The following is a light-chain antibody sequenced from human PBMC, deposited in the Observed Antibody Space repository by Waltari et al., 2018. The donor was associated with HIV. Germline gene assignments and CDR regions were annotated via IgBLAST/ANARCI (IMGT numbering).Light chain of an antibody. CDR2: AAP. V-gene: IGKV1-39*01. Sequence: DIQMTQPPSPLSASVGDRSTTSCRARHTISTYLDWYQQKPGKAPKLLIYAAPNWDSGVPARFSGSGSGTDFTLTISSLQPEDFAAYYCQQGYKGPRTFGQGTKVEIK. J-gene: IGKJ1*01. CDR3: QQGYKGPRT. CDR1: HTISTY.